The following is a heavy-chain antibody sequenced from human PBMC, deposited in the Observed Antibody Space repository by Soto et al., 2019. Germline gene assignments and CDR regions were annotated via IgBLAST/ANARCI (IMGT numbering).Heavy chain of an antibody. J-gene: IGHJ4*01. CDR1: GFTFTRYS. V-gene: IGHV3-21*06. Sequence: PGGSLRLSCAASGFTFTRYSMNWVRQAPGKGLEWVSSISSTTNYIYYGDSMKGRYTISRDNAKNSLYLEMNSLRAEETAVYYCARESEDLTSNFDYWGHGTLVTVSS. CDR3: ARESEDLTSNFDY. CDR2: ISSTTNYI.